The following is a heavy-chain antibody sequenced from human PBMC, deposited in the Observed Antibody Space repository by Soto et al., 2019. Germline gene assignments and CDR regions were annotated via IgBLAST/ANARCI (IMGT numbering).Heavy chain of an antibody. Sequence: SETLSLTCTVSGGSISSSIYYWGWIRQPPGKGLEWIGSIYYSGSTYYNPSLKSRVTISVDTSKNQFSLKLSSVTAADTAVYYCARSDIVVVPATFDPWGQGTLVTVSS. J-gene: IGHJ5*02. D-gene: IGHD2-2*01. V-gene: IGHV4-39*01. CDR2: IYYSGST. CDR3: ARSDIVVVPATFDP. CDR1: GGSISSSIYY.